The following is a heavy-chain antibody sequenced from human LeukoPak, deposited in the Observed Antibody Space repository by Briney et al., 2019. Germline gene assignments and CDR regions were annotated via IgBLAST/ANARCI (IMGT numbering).Heavy chain of an antibody. CDR1: GFTFSSYS. Sequence: PGGSLRLSCAASGFTFSSYSMNWVRQAPGKGLGWVSSISSSSSYIYYADSVKGRFTISRDNAKNSLYLQMNSLRAEDTAVYYCATGSGSYLDYFDYWGQGTLVTVSS. J-gene: IGHJ4*02. CDR3: ATGSGSYLDYFDY. D-gene: IGHD3-10*01. CDR2: ISSSSSYI. V-gene: IGHV3-21*01.